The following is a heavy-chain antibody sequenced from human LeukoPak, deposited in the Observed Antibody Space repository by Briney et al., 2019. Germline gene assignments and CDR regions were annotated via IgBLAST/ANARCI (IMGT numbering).Heavy chain of an antibody. CDR2: ISGSGDST. Sequence: GGSLRLSCAASGFSFRSYAMNWVRQAPGKGLEWVSGISGSGDSTHYADSVKGRFTISRDNSKYTLYLRMNSLRADDTAVYYCAREYCSGTSCPKPYYYYYYMDVWGKGTTVTVSS. CDR1: GFSFRSYA. V-gene: IGHV3-23*01. D-gene: IGHD2-2*01. J-gene: IGHJ6*03. CDR3: AREYCSGTSCPKPYYYYYYMDV.